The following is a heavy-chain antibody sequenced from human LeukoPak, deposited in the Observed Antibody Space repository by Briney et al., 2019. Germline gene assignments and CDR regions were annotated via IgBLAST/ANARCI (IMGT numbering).Heavy chain of an antibody. CDR1: GFTFSSYW. Sequence: GGSLRLSCAASGFTFSSYWMSWVRQAPGKGLEWVSAISGSGGSTYYADSVKGRFTISRDNFKNTLYLQMNSLRAEDTAVYYCARGGSGSYYNGGYFDYWGQGTLVTVSS. D-gene: IGHD3-10*01. CDR2: ISGSGGST. V-gene: IGHV3-23*01. CDR3: ARGGSGSYYNGGYFDY. J-gene: IGHJ4*02.